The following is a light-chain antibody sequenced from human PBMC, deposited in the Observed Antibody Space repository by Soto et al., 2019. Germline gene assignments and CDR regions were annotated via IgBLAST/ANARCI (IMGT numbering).Light chain of an antibody. CDR1: NIGSKS. CDR2: DDG. J-gene: IGLJ2*01. CDR3: QVWDSSSDHVV. V-gene: IGLV3-21*02. Sequence: SYELTQPPSVSVAPGQTARITCGGNNIGSKSVHWYQQRPGQAPMLVVYDDGDRPSGIPERFSGSNSGNTATLTISRVEAGDEADYYCQVWDSSSDHVVFGGGTKLTVL.